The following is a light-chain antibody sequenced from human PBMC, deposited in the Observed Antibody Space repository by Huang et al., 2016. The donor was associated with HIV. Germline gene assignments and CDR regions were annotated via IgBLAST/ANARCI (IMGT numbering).Light chain of an antibody. CDR3: QQYNNWPLYT. J-gene: IGKJ2*01. V-gene: IGKV3-15*01. CDR2: GAS. Sequence: EIVMTQSPATLSVSPGERATLSCRASQSVSRNLGWYQQKPGQAPRLLIYGASTRATGVPARLRGSGAGKEFTLIISNLQYEDFAVDYCQQYNNWPLYTFGQGTRLEIK. CDR1: QSVSRN.